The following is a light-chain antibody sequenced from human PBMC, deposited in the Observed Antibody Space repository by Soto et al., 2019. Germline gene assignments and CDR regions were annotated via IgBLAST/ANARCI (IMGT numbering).Light chain of an antibody. Sequence: EIVLTQSPGTLSLSPGERATLSCRASQSVSSSYLGWYQQKPGQAPRLLIYGASSRATGIPDRFSGSGSGTDFTLTISNLEPEDFAVYYCQQHISWPLTFGGGTKVDIK. J-gene: IGKJ4*01. CDR3: QQHISWPLT. V-gene: IGKV3-20*01. CDR2: GAS. CDR1: QSVSSSY.